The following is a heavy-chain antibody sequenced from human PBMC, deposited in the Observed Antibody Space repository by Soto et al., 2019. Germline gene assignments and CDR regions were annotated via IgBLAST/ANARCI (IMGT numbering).Heavy chain of an antibody. Sequence: GGSLRLSCAASGFTFSSYGMHWVRQAPGKGLEWVAVISYDGSNKYYADSVKGRFTISRDNSKNTLYLQMNSLRAEDTAVYYSAKDLVGTTYGLLDYWGQGTLVTVS. D-gene: IGHD1-1*01. CDR3: AKDLVGTTYGLLDY. CDR2: ISYDGSNK. J-gene: IGHJ4*02. V-gene: IGHV3-30*18. CDR1: GFTFSSYG.